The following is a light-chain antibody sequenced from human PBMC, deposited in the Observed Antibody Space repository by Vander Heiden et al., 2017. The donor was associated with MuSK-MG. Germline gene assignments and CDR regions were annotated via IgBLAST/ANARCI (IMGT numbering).Light chain of an antibody. CDR3: QQRSNGPLT. Sequence: EIVLTQSPATLSLSPGERATLSCRASQSVSSYLAWSQQKPGQAPRLLLYDASNRATGIPARFRGRGSGTDFTLTISSLEPEAFAVYYCQQRSNGPLTFGGGTKVXIK. J-gene: IGKJ4*01. V-gene: IGKV3-11*01. CDR1: QSVSSY. CDR2: DAS.